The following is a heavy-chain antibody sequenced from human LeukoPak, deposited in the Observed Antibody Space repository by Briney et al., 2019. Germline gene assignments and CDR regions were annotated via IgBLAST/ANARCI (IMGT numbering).Heavy chain of an antibody. CDR1: GYSISSGYY. J-gene: IGHJ6*03. CDR3: ARHGRQWLAYYYYYYMDV. CDR2: IYHSGST. V-gene: IGHV4-38-2*01. D-gene: IGHD6-19*01. Sequence: SETLSLTCAVSGYSISSGYYWGWIRQPPGKGLEWIGSIYHSGSTYYNPSLKSRVTISVDTSKNQFSLKLSSVTAADTAVYYCARHGRQWLAYYYYYYMDVWGKGTTVTVSS.